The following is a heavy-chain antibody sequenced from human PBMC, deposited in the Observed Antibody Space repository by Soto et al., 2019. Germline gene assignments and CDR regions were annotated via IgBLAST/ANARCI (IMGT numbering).Heavy chain of an antibody. CDR3: AKRRGAGGQFDY. D-gene: IGHD2-15*01. CDR1: GFTFSSYA. J-gene: IGHJ4*02. CDR2: VSIGGST. Sequence: DVQLLESGGGLVQPEGSLRLSCAASGFTFSSYAMGWVRQGPGKGLEWVAVVSIGGSTHYADAVRGRFTIYRDNSTNKLYLQMNSLTAEDTAVYFCAKRRGAGGQFDYKGQLALVTVSS. V-gene: IGHV3-23*01.